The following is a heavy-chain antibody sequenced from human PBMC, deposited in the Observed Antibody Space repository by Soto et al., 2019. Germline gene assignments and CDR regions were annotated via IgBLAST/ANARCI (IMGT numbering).Heavy chain of an antibody. CDR3: ARGRYGDY. J-gene: IGHJ4*02. D-gene: IGHD1-1*01. V-gene: IGHV1-18*01. Sequence: QVPLVHSGVELKKLGPSVKVSCQASGYAFTTFGITWVRQAPGQGLEWMGWTSAHNGNTNYAQKLQGRVTVTRDTSTSTAYMELRSLRSDDTAVYYCARGRYGDYWGQGALVTVSS. CDR1: GYAFTTFG. CDR2: TSAHNGNT.